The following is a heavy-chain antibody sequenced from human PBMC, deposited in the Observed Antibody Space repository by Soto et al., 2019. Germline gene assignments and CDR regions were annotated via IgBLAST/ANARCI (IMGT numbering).Heavy chain of an antibody. Sequence: QLQLQESGSGLVKPSQTLSLTCAVSGGSISSGGYSWSWIRQPPGKGLEWIGYIYHSGSTYYNPSLKSRVTISADRSKNQFSLNLSSVTAADTAVDSGDSSHAGAHITAAVHWGQVTLVTVSS. J-gene: IGHJ4*02. CDR2: IYHSGST. D-gene: IGHD6-13*01. V-gene: IGHV4-30-2*01. CDR3: DSSHAGAHITAAVH. CDR1: GGSISSGGYS.